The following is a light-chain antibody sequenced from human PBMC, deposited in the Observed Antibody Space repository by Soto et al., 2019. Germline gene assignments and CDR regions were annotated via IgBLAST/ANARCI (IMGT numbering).Light chain of an antibody. CDR3: QQYNSYSYT. Sequence: DIQMTQSPSTLSASVGDRVTITCRASQRISSWLAWYQQKPGTAPKLLIYKASSLRSGVPSRFRGSGSGTEFTLTISSLQPDDFATYYCQQYNSYSYTFGQGTKLEIK. CDR2: KAS. J-gene: IGKJ2*01. CDR1: QRISSW. V-gene: IGKV1-5*03.